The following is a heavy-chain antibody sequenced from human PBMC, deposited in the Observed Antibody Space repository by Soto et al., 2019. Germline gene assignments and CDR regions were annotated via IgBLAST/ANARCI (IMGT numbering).Heavy chain of an antibody. CDR3: ARVAY. CDR1: GFTFSRVS. Sequence: PGGSLRLSCEASGFTFSRVSMNWVCQVPGKGLEWVASISSGSSDTWYADSVKGRFIISRDNAQNSLFLQMNTLRPEDTAMYYCARVAYWGLGTQVTVSS. J-gene: IGHJ4*02. V-gene: IGHV3-21*01. CDR2: ISSGSSDT.